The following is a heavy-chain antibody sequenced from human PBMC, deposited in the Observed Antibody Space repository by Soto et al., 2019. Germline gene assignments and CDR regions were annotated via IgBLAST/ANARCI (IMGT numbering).Heavy chain of an antibody. CDR2: FDPEDGET. CDR1: GYTLTELS. V-gene: IGHV1-24*01. D-gene: IGHD5-12*01. J-gene: IGHJ5*02. Sequence: ASLKVSGKVSGYTLTELSMHWVRQAPGKGLEWRGGFDPEDGETIYAQKFQGRVTITRDTSASTAYMELSSLRSEDTAVYYCARVSRRAYSGYDYNRGAWFDPWGQGTLVTVSS. CDR3: ARVSRRAYSGYDYNRGAWFDP.